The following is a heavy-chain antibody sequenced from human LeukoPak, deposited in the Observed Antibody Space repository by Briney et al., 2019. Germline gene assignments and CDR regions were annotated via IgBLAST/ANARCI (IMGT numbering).Heavy chain of an antibody. D-gene: IGHD3-3*01. Sequence: GGSLRLSCAASGFTFSSYWMSWVRQAPGKGLEWVANIKQDGSEKYYVDSVKGRFTISRDNAKNSLYLQMNSLRLEDTAVYYCARASDRMYDEFWEGYFSSFDFWGQGTLVTVSS. V-gene: IGHV3-7*01. J-gene: IGHJ4*02. CDR3: ARASDRMYDEFWEGYFSSFDF. CDR1: GFTFSSYW. CDR2: IKQDGSEK.